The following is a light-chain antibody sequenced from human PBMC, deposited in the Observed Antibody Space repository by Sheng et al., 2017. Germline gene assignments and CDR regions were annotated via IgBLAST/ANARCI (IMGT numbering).Light chain of an antibody. CDR2: HSS. Sequence: DIQMTQSPSSLSASVGDRVTITCRASQSISSYLNWYQQKPGKAPKLLIFHSSSLQSGAPPLRFSGSGSGTDFTLTISSLQREDFGTYYCQQSYNTPXTFGPWDQSGYQT. J-gene: IGKJ3*01. V-gene: IGKV1-39*01. CDR1: QSISSY. CDR3: QQSYNTPXT.